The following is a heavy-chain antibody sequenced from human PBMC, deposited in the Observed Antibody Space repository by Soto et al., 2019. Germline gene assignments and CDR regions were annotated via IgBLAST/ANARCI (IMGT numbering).Heavy chain of an antibody. D-gene: IGHD2-21*02. Sequence: SETLSLTCTVSGDSIGGVGYWSWIRQFPGRGLEWIGCISSSGSTYYNPALNNRISLSLDTSQNQFSLKLLSVTAADTAIYYCARSGVTGIVIPSHWFDPWGQGTPVTVSS. CDR3: ARSGVTGIVIPSHWFDP. V-gene: IGHV4-31*03. CDR2: ISSSGST. J-gene: IGHJ5*02. CDR1: GDSIGGVGY.